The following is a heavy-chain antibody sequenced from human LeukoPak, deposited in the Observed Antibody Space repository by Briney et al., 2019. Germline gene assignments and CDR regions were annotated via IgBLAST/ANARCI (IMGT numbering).Heavy chain of an antibody. V-gene: IGHV3-30*18. Sequence: QPGRSLRLSCAASGFTFSSYGMHWVRQAPGKGLEWVAVISYDGCNKYYADSVKGRFTISRDNSKNTLYLQMNSLRAEDTAVYYCAKGDDYGDYLTSNYYYYGMDVWGQGTTVTVSS. CDR1: GFTFSSYG. CDR3: AKGDDYGDYLTSNYYYYGMDV. D-gene: IGHD4-17*01. J-gene: IGHJ6*02. CDR2: ISYDGCNK.